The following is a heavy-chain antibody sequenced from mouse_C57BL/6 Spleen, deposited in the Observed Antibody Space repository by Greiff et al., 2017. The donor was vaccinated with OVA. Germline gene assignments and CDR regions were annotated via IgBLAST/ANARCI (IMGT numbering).Heavy chain of an antibody. CDR3: ARALYGNYYYAMDY. Sequence: EVKLVESEGGLVQPGSSMKLSCTASGFTFSDYYMAWVRQVPEKGLEWVANINYDGSSSYYLDSLKSRFIISRDNAKNILYLQMSSLKSEDTATYYCARALYGNYYYAMDYWGQGTSVTVSS. V-gene: IGHV5-16*01. J-gene: IGHJ4*01. D-gene: IGHD2-1*01. CDR1: GFTFSDYY. CDR2: INYDGSSS.